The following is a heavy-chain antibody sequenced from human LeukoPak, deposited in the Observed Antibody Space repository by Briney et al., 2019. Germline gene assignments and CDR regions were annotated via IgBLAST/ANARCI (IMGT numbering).Heavy chain of an antibody. CDR1: GFTVSSNY. D-gene: IGHD4-17*01. Sequence: GGSLRLSCAASGFTVSSNYMSWVRQAPGKGLEWVSVTYSGGSTYYADSVKGRFTISRDNSKNTLYLQMNSLRAEDTAVYYCARDMDYGDAFDIWGQGTMVTVSS. V-gene: IGHV3-66*01. CDR2: TYSGGST. CDR3: ARDMDYGDAFDI. J-gene: IGHJ3*02.